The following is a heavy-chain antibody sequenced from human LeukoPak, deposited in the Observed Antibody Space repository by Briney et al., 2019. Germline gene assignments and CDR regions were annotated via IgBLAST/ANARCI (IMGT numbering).Heavy chain of an antibody. D-gene: IGHD6-13*01. V-gene: IGHV1-69*04. J-gene: IGHJ4*02. Sequence: SVKVSCKASGYTFTGYYMHWVRQAPGQGLEWMGRIIPILGIANYAQKFQGRVTITADKSTSTAYMELSSLRSEDTAVYYCARGSSIAAVWGQGTLVTVSS. CDR2: IIPILGIA. CDR3: ARGSSIAAV. CDR1: GYTFTGYY.